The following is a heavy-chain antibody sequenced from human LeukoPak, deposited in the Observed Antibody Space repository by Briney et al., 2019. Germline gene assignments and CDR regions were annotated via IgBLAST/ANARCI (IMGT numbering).Heavy chain of an antibody. Sequence: ASVKVSCKASGYTFTGYYMHWVRQAPGQGLEWMGWINPNSGGTNYAQKFQGRVTMTRDMSTSTVYMELSSLRSEDTAVYYCASEEDTAMALDYWGQGTLVTVSS. CDR1: GYTFTGYY. CDR2: INPNSGGT. D-gene: IGHD5-18*01. J-gene: IGHJ4*02. CDR3: ASEEDTAMALDY. V-gene: IGHV1-2*02.